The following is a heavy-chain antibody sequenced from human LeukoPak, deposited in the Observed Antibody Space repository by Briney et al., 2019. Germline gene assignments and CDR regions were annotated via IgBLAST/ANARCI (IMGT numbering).Heavy chain of an antibody. Sequence: SETLSLTCAVYGGSFSGYYWSWIRQPAGKGLEWIGRIYTSGSTNYNPSLKSRVTMSVDTSKNQFSLKLSSVTAADTAVYYCARVWGFGESSVFDYWGQGTLVTVSS. V-gene: IGHV4-59*10. J-gene: IGHJ4*02. CDR2: IYTSGST. CDR1: GGSFSGYY. CDR3: ARVWGFGESSVFDY. D-gene: IGHD3-10*01.